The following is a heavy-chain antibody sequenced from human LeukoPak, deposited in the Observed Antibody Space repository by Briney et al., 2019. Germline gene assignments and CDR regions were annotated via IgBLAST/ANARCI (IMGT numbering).Heavy chain of an antibody. Sequence: SVKVSCKASGGTFSSYAISWVRQAPGQGLEWMGGIIPILGTANYAQKFQGRVTITTDESTSTAYMELSSLRSEDTAVYYCARDAQGYCSGGSCYANYYYYYMDVWGKGTTVTVSS. V-gene: IGHV1-69*05. D-gene: IGHD2-15*01. CDR2: IIPILGTA. J-gene: IGHJ6*03. CDR3: ARDAQGYCSGGSCYANYYYYYMDV. CDR1: GGTFSSYA.